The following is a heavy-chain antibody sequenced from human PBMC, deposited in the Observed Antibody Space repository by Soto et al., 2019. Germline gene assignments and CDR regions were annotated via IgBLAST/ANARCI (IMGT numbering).Heavy chain of an antibody. Sequence: ASVKVSCKASGFTFTSSAVQWVRQARGQRLEWIGWIVVGSGNTNYAQKFQERVTITRDMSTSTAYMELSSMRSEDTAVYYCAASDRYSSSWYQKAYYYGMDVWGQGTTVTVSS. CDR3: AASDRYSSSWYQKAYYYGMDV. D-gene: IGHD6-13*01. CDR1: GFTFTSSA. V-gene: IGHV1-58*01. CDR2: IVVGSGNT. J-gene: IGHJ6*02.